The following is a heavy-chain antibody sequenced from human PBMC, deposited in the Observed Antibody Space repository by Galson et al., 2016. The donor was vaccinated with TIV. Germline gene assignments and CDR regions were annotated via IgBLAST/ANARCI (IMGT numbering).Heavy chain of an antibody. CDR1: GYTFSNFG. J-gene: IGHJ5*02. CDR3: ARNLEQGVVVLPSAMTNWFDT. CDR2: ISAYTGST. V-gene: IGHV1-18*01. Sequence: SVKVSCKASGYTFSNFGISWVRQAPGQGPEWMGWISAYTGSTCYTEKFQGRVTMTTDTSASTAHMELRNLKSDDTAVYYCARNLEQGVVVLPSAMTNWFDTWGQGTLVTVSS. D-gene: IGHD2-2*01.